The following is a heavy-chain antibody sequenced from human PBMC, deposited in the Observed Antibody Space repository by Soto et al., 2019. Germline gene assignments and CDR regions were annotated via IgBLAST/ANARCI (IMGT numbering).Heavy chain of an antibody. J-gene: IGHJ4*02. V-gene: IGHV4-61*01. CDR2: ISNTGRT. CDR3: ARDRSYGFFDF. CDR1: GGSVSGGSYF. Sequence: QVQLQESGPGLMKPSETLSLTCSVSGGSVSGGSYFWSWIRQPPGKGLEWLGFISNTGRTIYNPSLESRVTISVDTSKNQFFMNLSSVTAADTAVYYCARDRSYGFFDFWGQGTLFTVSS. D-gene: IGHD3-16*02.